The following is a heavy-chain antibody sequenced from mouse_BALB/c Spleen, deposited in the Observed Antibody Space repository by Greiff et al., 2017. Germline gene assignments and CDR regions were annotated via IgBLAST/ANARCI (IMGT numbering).Heavy chain of an antibody. CDR1: GYTFTSYY. J-gene: IGHJ2*01. D-gene: IGHD2-1*01. V-gene: IGHV1S81*02. Sequence: QVQLQQSGAELVKPGASVKLSCKASGYTFTSYYMYWVKQRPGQGLEWIGEINPSNGGTNFNEKFKSKATLTVDKSSSTAYMQLSSLTSEDSAVYYCTREGDGNYDYWGQGTTLTVSS. CDR2: INPSNGGT. CDR3: TREGDGNYDY.